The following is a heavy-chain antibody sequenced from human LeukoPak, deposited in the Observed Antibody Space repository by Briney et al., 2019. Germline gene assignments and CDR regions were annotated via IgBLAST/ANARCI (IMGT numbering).Heavy chain of an antibody. V-gene: IGHV3-23*01. CDR1: GFTVSSKY. CDR3: AKYDNGGIDY. CDR2: IRGSGSDT. J-gene: IGHJ4*02. D-gene: IGHD4-23*01. Sequence: GGSLRLSCAVSGFTVSSKYMSWVRQAPGKGLEWISAIRGSGSDTFYADSVKGRFTVARDNSKNTVYLQMSSLRADDTAVYYCAKYDNGGIDYWGQGTLVTVSS.